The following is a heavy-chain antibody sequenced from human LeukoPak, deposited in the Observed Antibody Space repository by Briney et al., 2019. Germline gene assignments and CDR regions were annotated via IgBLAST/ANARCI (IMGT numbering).Heavy chain of an antibody. D-gene: IGHD3-16*01. CDR1: GFTFSSYW. CDR2: INVDGSEK. Sequence: PGGSLRLSCTASGFTFSSYWMSWGRQAPGKGPEWVANINVDGSEKNYVDSVKGRFTISRDNAKNSLYLQMNSLRAEDTAVYYCARIMNAYGIDYWGQGTLVTVSS. CDR3: ARIMNAYGIDY. J-gene: IGHJ4*02. V-gene: IGHV3-7*01.